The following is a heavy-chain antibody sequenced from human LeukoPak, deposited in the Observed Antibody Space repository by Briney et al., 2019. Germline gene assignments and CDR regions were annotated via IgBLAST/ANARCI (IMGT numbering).Heavy chain of an antibody. J-gene: IGHJ4*02. V-gene: IGHV3-23*01. D-gene: IGHD2-21*01. CDR1: GFTFSTYA. Sequence: GESMRLSCAASGFTFSTYAMTWVRQAPGKGLEWVSAIGRSGGNTYYADSVKGRFTISRDNSKNTLYLQMNSLRAEDTALYYCAKEDLGVSIYCFDSWGQGTLVTVSS. CDR3: AKEDLGVSIYCFDS. CDR2: IGRSGGNT.